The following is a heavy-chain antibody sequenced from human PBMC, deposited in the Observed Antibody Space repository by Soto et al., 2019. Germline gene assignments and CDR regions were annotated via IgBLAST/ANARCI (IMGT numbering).Heavy chain of an antibody. CDR3: ARGWDAGY. CDR1: GGSVSNGNYY. V-gene: IGHV4-61*01. CDR2: IHTTGST. D-gene: IGHD6-19*01. Sequence: QVQLQESGPGLVKTSETLSVTCTVSGGSVSNGNYYWSWIRQPPGKGLEWIGYIHTTGSTNYKPSIKSRVNISADRSRNQFSLKVNSVTAADTAVYYCARGWDAGYWGQGTLVTVSS. J-gene: IGHJ4*02.